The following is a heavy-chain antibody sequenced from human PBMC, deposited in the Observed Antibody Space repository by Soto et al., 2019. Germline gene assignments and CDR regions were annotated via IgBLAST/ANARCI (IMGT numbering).Heavy chain of an antibody. Sequence: QVQLVQSGAEVRNPGSSVKVSCKASGDTLGSFTITWVRQAPGQGLEWMGGIIPVLGSVFYAQKFQGRVTITADESTSTAYMELSSLRSEDTAVYYCARGRVPATVTTYYGMDVWGQGTTVTVSS. CDR2: IIPVLGSV. V-gene: IGHV1-69*01. CDR1: GDTLGSFT. D-gene: IGHD4-17*01. J-gene: IGHJ6*02. CDR3: ARGRVPATVTTYYGMDV.